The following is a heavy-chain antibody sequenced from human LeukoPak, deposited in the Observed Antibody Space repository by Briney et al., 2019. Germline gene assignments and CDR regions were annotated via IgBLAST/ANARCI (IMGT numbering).Heavy chain of an antibody. D-gene: IGHD3-16*02. CDR1: GFTFSIYE. CDR2: ISSSGSTI. Sequence: PGGSLTLSCAASGFTFSIYEMNWVRQAPGKGLEWVSYISSSGSTIYYADSVKGRFTISRDNAKNSLYLQMNSLRAEDTAVYYCARVSMAYYDYVWGSYRPTLIDYWGQGTLVTVSS. CDR3: ARVSMAYYDYVWGSYRPTLIDY. J-gene: IGHJ4*02. V-gene: IGHV3-48*03.